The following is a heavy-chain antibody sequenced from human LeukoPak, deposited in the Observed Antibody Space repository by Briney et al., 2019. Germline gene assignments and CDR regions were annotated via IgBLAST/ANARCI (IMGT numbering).Heavy chain of an antibody. CDR2: IYHSGST. J-gene: IGHJ6*03. D-gene: IGHD2/OR15-2a*01. CDR1: GGSISSGGYY. Sequence: SQTLSLTCTVSGGSISSGGYYWSCIRQPPGKGLECIGYIYHSGSTYYNPSLKSRVTISVDRSKNQFSLKLSSVTAADTAVYYCARESRKAEYVSYYMDVWGKGTTVTVSS. CDR3: ARESRKAEYVSYYMDV. V-gene: IGHV4-30-2*01.